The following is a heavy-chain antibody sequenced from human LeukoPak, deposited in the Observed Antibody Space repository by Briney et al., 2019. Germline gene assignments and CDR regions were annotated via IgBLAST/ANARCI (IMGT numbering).Heavy chain of an antibody. V-gene: IGHV3-30*04. Sequence: PGGSLRLSCAASGFTFSSYAMHWVRQAPGKGLEWVAVISYDGSNKYYADSVKGRFTISRDNSKNTLYLQMNSLRAEDTAGYYCARPSAGAGTAAYYYYYYMDVWGKGTTVTISS. CDR1: GFTFSSYA. CDR2: ISYDGSNK. J-gene: IGHJ6*03. CDR3: ARPSAGAGTAAYYYYYYMDV. D-gene: IGHD6-19*01.